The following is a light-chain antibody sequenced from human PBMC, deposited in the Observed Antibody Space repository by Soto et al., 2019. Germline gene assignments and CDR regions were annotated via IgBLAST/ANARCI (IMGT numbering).Light chain of an antibody. CDR1: QIISSW. J-gene: IGKJ1*01. CDR2: DAS. V-gene: IGKV1-5*01. CDR3: QQYRT. Sequence: DIQMTQSPSTLSASVGDRVTITCRASQIISSWLAWYQQKPGKAPKLLIYDASSLETGVPSRFSGSGSGTEFTLTISSRQPEDFATYYCQQYRTFGQGTKVEIK.